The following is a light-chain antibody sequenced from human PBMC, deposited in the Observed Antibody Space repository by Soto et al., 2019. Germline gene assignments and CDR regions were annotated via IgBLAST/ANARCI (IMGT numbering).Light chain of an antibody. CDR3: SSYTSSSTSVV. CDR1: SSDVGGYNY. CDR2: DVS. Sequence: QSVLTQPASGSGSPGQSITLYCTGTSSDVGGYNYVSWYQQHPGKAPKLMIYDVSNRPSGVSNRFSGSKSGNTASLTISGLQAEDEADYYCSSYTSSSTSVVFGGGTKLTVL. V-gene: IGLV2-14*01. J-gene: IGLJ2*01.